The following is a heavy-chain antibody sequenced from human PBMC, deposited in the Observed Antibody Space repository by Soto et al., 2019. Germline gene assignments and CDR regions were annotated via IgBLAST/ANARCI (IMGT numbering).Heavy chain of an antibody. V-gene: IGHV2-5*02. CDR2: IYWDDDK. J-gene: IGHJ3*02. D-gene: IGHD3-3*02. CDR3: ARLPFTSGYIFCPFDI. Sequence: SGPTLVNPTQTLTLTCTFSGFSLTASGVGVGWIRQPPGKALEWLALIYWDDDKRYSPSLKNRLTITKDSSKNQVVLTMTNMDPMDTATFYCARLPFTSGYIFCPFDIRGPGTLVTVSS. CDR1: GFSLTASGVG.